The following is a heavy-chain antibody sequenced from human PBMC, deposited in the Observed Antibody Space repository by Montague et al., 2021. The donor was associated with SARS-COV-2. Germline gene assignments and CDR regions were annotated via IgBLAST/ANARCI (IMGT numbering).Heavy chain of an antibody. D-gene: IGHD3-16*01. J-gene: IGHJ4*02. CDR3: ARLLYSFPGYAYFDF. CDR2: IYYSGGT. Sequence: SETLSLTCTVSGDSISNYYWSWIRRPPGKALGWLGYIYYSGGTNYNPSLKSRVTISVDTSRNQFSLRLSSVTAADTAVYYCARLLYSFPGYAYFDFWGQGTLVTVSS. CDR1: GDSISNYY. V-gene: IGHV4-59*08.